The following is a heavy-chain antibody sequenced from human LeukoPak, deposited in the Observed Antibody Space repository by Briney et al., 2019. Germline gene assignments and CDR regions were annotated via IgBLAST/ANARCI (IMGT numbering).Heavy chain of an antibody. CDR2: ISGSGGST. CDR3: AKDYSGYDPALLDY. D-gene: IGHD5-12*01. V-gene: IGHV3-23*01. Sequence: GGSLRLSCAASGFTFSSYAMSWVRQAPGKGLEWVSAISGSGGSTYYADSVKGQFTISRDNSKNTLYLQMNSLRAEDTAVYYCAKDYSGYDPALLDYWGQGTLVTVSS. CDR1: GFTFSSYA. J-gene: IGHJ4*02.